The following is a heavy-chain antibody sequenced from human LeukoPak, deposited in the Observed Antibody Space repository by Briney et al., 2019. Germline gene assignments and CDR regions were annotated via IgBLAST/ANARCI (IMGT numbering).Heavy chain of an antibody. Sequence: GGSLRLSCAASGFSFSSYGMSWVRQAPGKGLEWVSAIGVRGGNTHYADSVKGRFTISRDNSKNTLYLQMNSLRAEDTAVYYCAKESPSDFWSGQYWGQGILVSVSS. J-gene: IGHJ4*02. CDR3: AKESPSDFWSGQY. V-gene: IGHV3-23*01. CDR1: GFSFSSYG. CDR2: IGVRGGNT. D-gene: IGHD3-3*01.